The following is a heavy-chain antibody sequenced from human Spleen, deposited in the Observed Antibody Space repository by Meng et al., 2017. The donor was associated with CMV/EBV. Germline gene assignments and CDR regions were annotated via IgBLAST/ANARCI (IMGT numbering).Heavy chain of an antibody. CDR1: GFTFSSYW. J-gene: IGHJ6*02. CDR2: IRYDGSNK. D-gene: IGHD1-7*01. Sequence: GESLKISCAASGFTFSSYWMHWVRQAPGKGLEWVAFIRYDGSNKYYADSVKGRFTISRDNSKNTLYLQMNSLRAEDTAVYYCAKFSGTTIHYYYGMDVWGQGTTVTVSS. V-gene: IGHV3-30*02. CDR3: AKFSGTTIHYYYGMDV.